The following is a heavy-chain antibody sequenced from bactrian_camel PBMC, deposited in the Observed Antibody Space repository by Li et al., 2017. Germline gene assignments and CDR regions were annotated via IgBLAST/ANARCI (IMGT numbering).Heavy chain of an antibody. D-gene: IGHD1*01. CDR2: ISPSVGSK. CDR3: AALRMQGGPTKRCPVNRLEESDFLY. Sequence: QLVESGGGSVQAGGSLRLSCVASKYVGRRNCIGWFRQVPGERREGVAGISPSVGSKYYADSVKGRFTISQDDAKNTVYLQLHNPRPEDTAKYYWAALRMQGGPTKRCPVNRLEESDFLYWGQGTQVTVS. CDR1: KYVGRRNC. V-gene: IGHV3S25*01. J-gene: IGHJ4*01.